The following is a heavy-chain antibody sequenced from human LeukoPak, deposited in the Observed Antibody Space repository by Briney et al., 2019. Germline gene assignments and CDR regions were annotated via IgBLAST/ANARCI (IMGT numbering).Heavy chain of an antibody. CDR2: IYYSGST. D-gene: IGHD3-22*01. CDR3: VRGPSFYDSSGYLNY. Sequence: SETLSLTCTVSGGSIRTYYWIWIRKPPGKGLEWIEYIYYSGSTNYNPSLKSRVTISVDTSKNQFSLKVSSVTAADTAVYYCVRGPSFYDSSGYLNYWGQGTLVTVSS. CDR1: GGSIRTYY. J-gene: IGHJ4*02. V-gene: IGHV4-59*01.